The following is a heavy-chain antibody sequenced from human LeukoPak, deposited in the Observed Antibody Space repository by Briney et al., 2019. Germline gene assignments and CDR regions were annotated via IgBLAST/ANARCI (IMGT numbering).Heavy chain of an antibody. V-gene: IGHV4-4*02. J-gene: IGHJ4*02. D-gene: IGHD2-8*01. CDR1: GGSISNTNW. Sequence: PSETLSLTCGVSGGSISNTNWWSWVRQPPGQGLEWIGEISRTGLTHYNPSLESRVTVSLDKSKNQLSLNLTSVTAADTAVYYCSRENGAFSPFGYWGQGTLVTVLS. CDR2: ISRTGLT. CDR3: SRENGAFSPFGY.